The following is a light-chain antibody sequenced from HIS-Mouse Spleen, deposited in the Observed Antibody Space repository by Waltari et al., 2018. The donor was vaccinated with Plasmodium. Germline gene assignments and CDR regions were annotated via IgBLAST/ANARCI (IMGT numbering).Light chain of an antibody. CDR1: ALPRQY. CDR2: EDS. CDR3: YSTDSSGNHRV. J-gene: IGLJ3*02. V-gene: IGLV3-10*01. Sequence: SYELTQPPSVSVSPGQTARITCSGDALPRQYAYWYKQKSGQAPVLVIYEDSKRPSWIPERFSGSSSGTMATLTISGAQVEDEADYYCYSTDSSGNHRVFGGGTKLTVL.